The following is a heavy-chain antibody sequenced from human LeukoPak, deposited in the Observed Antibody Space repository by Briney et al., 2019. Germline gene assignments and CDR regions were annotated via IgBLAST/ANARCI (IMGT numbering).Heavy chain of an antibody. CDR2: ISSSSSYI. CDR1: GFTFSSYS. V-gene: IGHV3-21*01. Sequence: GGSLRLSCEASGFTFSSYSMNWVRQAPGKGLEWVSSISSSSSYIYYADSVKGRFTISRDNAKNSLYLQMNSLRAEDTAVYYCARAIAIFGVYYYYMDVWGKGTTVTVSS. CDR3: ARAIAIFGVYYYYMDV. J-gene: IGHJ6*03. D-gene: IGHD3-3*01.